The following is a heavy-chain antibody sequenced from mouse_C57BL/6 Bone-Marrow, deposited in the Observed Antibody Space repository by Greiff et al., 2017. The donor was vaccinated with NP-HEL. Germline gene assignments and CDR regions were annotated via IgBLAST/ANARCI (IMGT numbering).Heavy chain of an antibody. CDR1: GYTFTSYW. CDR3: AREDLDY. V-gene: IGHV1-69*01. CDR2: IDPSDSYT. Sequence: QVHVKQPGAELVMPGASVKLSCKASGYTFTSYWMHWVKQRPGQGLEWIGEIDPSDSYTNYNQKFKGKATLTVDKSSSTAYMQLSSLTSEDSAVYYCAREDLDYWGQGTTLTVSS. J-gene: IGHJ2*01.